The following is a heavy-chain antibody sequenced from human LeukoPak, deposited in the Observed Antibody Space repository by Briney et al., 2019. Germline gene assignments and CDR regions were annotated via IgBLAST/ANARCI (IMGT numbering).Heavy chain of an antibody. CDR1: GYTFTTYW. CDR3: ARAYYDILTGQDTFDI. J-gene: IGHJ3*02. V-gene: IGHV5-51*01. D-gene: IGHD3-9*01. CDR2: IYPGDSDT. Sequence: GESLKVSCKGSGYTFTTYWIGWVRQMSGKGLEWMGIIYPGDSDTRYSPSFQGQVTISAGNSINTAYLQWSSLKASDTAVYYCARAYYDILTGQDTFDIWGQGTMVTVSS.